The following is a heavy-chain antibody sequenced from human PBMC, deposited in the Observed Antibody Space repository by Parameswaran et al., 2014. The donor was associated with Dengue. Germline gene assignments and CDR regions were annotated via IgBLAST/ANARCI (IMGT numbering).Heavy chain of an antibody. V-gene: IGHV3-30*03. Sequence: VRQAPGKGLEWVAVISYDGTNKYYADSVKGRFTISRDNPKNTLYLQMNSLRAEDTAVYYCARTGDGSGSYPHYWGQGTLVTVSS. CDR3: ARTGDGSGSYPHY. D-gene: IGHD3-10*01. CDR2: ISYDGTNK. J-gene: IGHJ4*02.